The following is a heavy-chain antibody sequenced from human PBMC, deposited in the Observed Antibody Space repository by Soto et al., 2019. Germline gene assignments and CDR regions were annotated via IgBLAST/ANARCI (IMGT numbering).Heavy chain of an antibody. D-gene: IGHD2-8*02. CDR1: GGTFSRYT. CDR3: ASHFTGVLVLGTSPPGGDNYGWDV. J-gene: IGHJ6*02. CDR2: IIPILDIP. Sequence: QVQLVQSGAEVKKPGSSVKVSCKASGGTFSRYTFTWVRQAPGQGLEWMGRIIPILDIPNYAQNFQGRVTITADKSTSTAYMELSSLRSDDTAVYYCASHFTGVLVLGTSPPGGDNYGWDVWGQGTTVTVPS. V-gene: IGHV1-69*02.